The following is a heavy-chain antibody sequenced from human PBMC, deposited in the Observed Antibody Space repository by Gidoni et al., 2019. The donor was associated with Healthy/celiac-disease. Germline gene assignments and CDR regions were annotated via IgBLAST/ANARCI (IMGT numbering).Heavy chain of an antibody. D-gene: IGHD3-22*01. J-gene: IGHJ4*02. CDR2: ISAYNGNT. CDR3: AREAYYYDSSGYPFDY. Sequence: QVQLVQSGAAVKKPLASVKVSCTASGYTFTSYGISWVRQAPGQGLEWMGWISAYNGNTNYAQKLQGRVTMTTDTSTSTAYMELRSLRSDDTAVYYCAREAYYYDSSGYPFDYWGQGTLVTVSS. CDR1: GYTFTSYG. V-gene: IGHV1-18*04.